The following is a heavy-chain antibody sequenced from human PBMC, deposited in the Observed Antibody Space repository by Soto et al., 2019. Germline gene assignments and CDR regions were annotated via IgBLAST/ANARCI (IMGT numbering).Heavy chain of an antibody. CDR2: IAFDGTDT. CDR3: AREGYVGATRGYYFDE. CDR1: GFTFTRYS. J-gene: IGHJ4*02. Sequence: QVQLVESGGGVVQPGRSLRLSCVASGFTFTRYSMHWVRQAPGKGLEWMAFIAFDGTDTSYADSVRGRFTISRDNAKNTVSLQMNSLRTEDTAVYYCAREGYVGATRGYYFDEWGQGSLVTVSS. V-gene: IGHV3-30-3*01. D-gene: IGHD1-26*01.